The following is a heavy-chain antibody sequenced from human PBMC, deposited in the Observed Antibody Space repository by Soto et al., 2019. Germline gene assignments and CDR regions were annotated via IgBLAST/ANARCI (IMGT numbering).Heavy chain of an antibody. CDR1: GGSISSGGYY. J-gene: IGHJ5*02. CDR2: IYYSGGT. D-gene: IGHD2-2*01. V-gene: IGHV4-31*03. Sequence: SETLSLTCTVSGGSISSGGYYWSWIRQHPGKGLEWIGYIYYSGGTYYNPSLKSRVTISVDTSKNQFSLKLSSVTAADTAVYYCARGIVVVPAVTNWFDPWGQGTLVTVSS. CDR3: ARGIVVVPAVTNWFDP.